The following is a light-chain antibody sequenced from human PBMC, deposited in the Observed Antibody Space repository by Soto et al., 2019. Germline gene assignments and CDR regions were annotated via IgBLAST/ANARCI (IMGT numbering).Light chain of an antibody. V-gene: IGKV1-5*01. J-gene: IGKJ2*01. CDR2: DAS. Sequence: DIQMTQSPSTLSASVGDRVTITCRASQTISNWLAWYQQKPGKAPKLLIYDASSLHSGVPSSFSGSGSGTEFTLTISSLQPDDFATYYCQQYISYSYTFGQGTKLEI. CDR3: QQYISYSYT. CDR1: QTISNW.